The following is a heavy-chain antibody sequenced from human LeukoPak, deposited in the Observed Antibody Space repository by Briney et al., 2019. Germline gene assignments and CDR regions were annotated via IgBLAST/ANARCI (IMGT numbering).Heavy chain of an antibody. V-gene: IGHV3-9*01. Sequence: PGGSLRLSCAASGFTFDDYAMHWVRQAPGKGLEWVSGISWNSGSIGYADSVKGRFTISRDNAKNSLYLQMNSLRAEDTALYYCAKGFYGSDDNWFDPWGQGTLVTVSS. CDR2: ISWNSGSI. J-gene: IGHJ5*02. D-gene: IGHD4-17*01. CDR1: GFTFDDYA. CDR3: AKGFYGSDDNWFDP.